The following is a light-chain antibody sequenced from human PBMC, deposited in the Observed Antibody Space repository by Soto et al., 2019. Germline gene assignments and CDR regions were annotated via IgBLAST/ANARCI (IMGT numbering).Light chain of an antibody. V-gene: IGLV3-21*02. CDR3: QVWDSSGDPWV. J-gene: IGLJ3*02. Sequence: SYELTQPPSVSVAPGQTARITCGGNNIGSKRVHWYQQKPGQAPVLVVYGDSDRPSGIPERFSGSNSGNTATLTISRVEAGDEADYYCQVWDSSGDPWVFGGGTKLTVL. CDR2: GDS. CDR1: NIGSKR.